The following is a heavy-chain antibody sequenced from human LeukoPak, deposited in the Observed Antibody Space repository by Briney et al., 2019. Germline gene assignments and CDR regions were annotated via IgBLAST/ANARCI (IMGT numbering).Heavy chain of an antibody. D-gene: IGHD3-9*01. CDR3: AKHSPILRYFDWLFPFDY. Sequence: PSETLSLTCTVSGNSISSGYYWGWIRQPPGKGLEWVSAISGSGGSTYFADSVKGRFTISRDNSKNTLYLQMNSLRAEDTAVYYCAKHSPILRYFDWLFPFDYWGQGTLVTVSS. CDR2: ISGSGGST. CDR1: GNSISSGYY. V-gene: IGHV3-23*01. J-gene: IGHJ4*02.